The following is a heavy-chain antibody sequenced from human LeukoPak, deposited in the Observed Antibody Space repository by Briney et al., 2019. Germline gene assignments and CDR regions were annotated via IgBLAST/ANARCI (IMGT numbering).Heavy chain of an antibody. V-gene: IGHV3-48*03. CDR1: GFTFSSYE. J-gene: IGHJ6*03. Sequence: GGSLRLSCAASGFTFSSYEMNWVRQAPGKGLEWVSYISSSGSTIYYADSVKGRFTISRDNSKNTLYLQMNSLRAEDTAVYYCAREGTVVVPAAYLGYYYYYYMDVWGKGTTVTVSS. CDR2: ISSSGSTI. D-gene: IGHD2-2*01. CDR3: AREGTVVVPAAYLGYYYYYYMDV.